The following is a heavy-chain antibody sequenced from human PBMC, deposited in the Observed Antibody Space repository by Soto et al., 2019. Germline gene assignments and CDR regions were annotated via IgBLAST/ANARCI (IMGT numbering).Heavy chain of an antibody. CDR1: GFTFSSYA. J-gene: IGHJ6*02. Sequence: GGSLRLSCAASGFTFSSYAMHWVRQAPGKGLEWVAVISYDGSNKYYADSVKGRFTISRDNSKNTLYLQMNSLRAEDTAVYYCARDPVTMIVVVINQDYYGMEVWGQGTTVTVSS. V-gene: IGHV3-30-3*01. CDR2: ISYDGSNK. D-gene: IGHD3-22*01. CDR3: ARDPVTMIVVVINQDYYGMEV.